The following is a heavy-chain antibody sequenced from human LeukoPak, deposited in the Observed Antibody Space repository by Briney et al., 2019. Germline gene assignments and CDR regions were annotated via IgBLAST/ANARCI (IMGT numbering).Heavy chain of an antibody. CDR3: ARGVSSFNYYFDY. CDR2: VNTDGSST. V-gene: IGHV3-74*01. D-gene: IGHD6-6*01. J-gene: IGHJ4*02. CDR1: GFTFSSYW. Sequence: GGSLRLSCAASGFTFSSYWMHWVRQAPGRGLFWVSRVNTDGSSTNYADSVKGRFTISRDNAKNTLYLQINSLRADGTAVYYCARGVSSFNYYFDYWGQGTLLTVSS.